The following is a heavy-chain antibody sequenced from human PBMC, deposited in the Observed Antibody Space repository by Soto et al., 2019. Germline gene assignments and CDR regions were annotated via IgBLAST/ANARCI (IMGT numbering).Heavy chain of an antibody. J-gene: IGHJ4*02. V-gene: IGHV1-24*01. D-gene: IGHD3-16*02. CDR2: FDAEDGAA. CDR3: AADLFPDYADAWVTFRPADY. Sequence: QVELVQSGAEVKKPGASVKVSCKVSGYTLTELSMHWVRQAPGKGLEWMGVFDAEDGAASYAQNFQGRVTMTVATSTDTASMEVTSLRSEDTAVYYCAADLFPDYADAWVTFRPADYWGQGTQVTVSS. CDR1: GYTLTELS.